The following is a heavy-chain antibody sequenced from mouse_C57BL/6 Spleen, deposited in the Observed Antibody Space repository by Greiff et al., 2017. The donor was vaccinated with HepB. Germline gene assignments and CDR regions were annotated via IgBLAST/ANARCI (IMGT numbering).Heavy chain of an antibody. CDR1: GFTFSDHG. J-gene: IGHJ2*01. Sequence: EVQLVESGGGLVKPGGSLKLSCAASGFTFSDHGMHWVRQAPEKGLEWVAYISSGSSTIYYADTVKGRFTISRDNAKNTLFLQMTSLRSEDTAMYYCARPKDYYGSSFFDYWGQGTTLTVSS. V-gene: IGHV5-17*01. CDR3: ARPKDYYGSSFFDY. CDR2: ISSGSSTI. D-gene: IGHD1-1*01.